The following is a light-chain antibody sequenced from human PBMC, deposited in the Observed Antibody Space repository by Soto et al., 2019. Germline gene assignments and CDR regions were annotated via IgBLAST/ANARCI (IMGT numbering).Light chain of an antibody. CDR3: QQSYSTTWT. CDR2: AAS. V-gene: IGKV1-39*01. J-gene: IGKJ1*01. CDR1: QSISTY. Sequence: IHMTDAPSSLSASVLYRVSLTFLASQSISTYLNWYQQKPGKAPKLLIYAASSLQSGVPSRFSGSGSETDFTLTISSLQPEDFATYSCQQSYSTTWTFGQGTKVDIK.